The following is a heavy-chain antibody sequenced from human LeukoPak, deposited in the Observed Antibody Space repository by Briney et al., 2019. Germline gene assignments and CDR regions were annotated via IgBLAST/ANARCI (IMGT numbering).Heavy chain of an antibody. D-gene: IGHD2-21*01. CDR2: ISHSGGST. V-gene: IGHV3-23*01. CDR3: AKGRGIASGAFDI. J-gene: IGHJ3*02. CDR1: GFTFSSYA. Sequence: GGSQRLSCTASGFTFSSYAMNWVRQAPGKGLEWVSGISHSGGSTYYADSVKGRFTISRDNSENTLYLQMDSLRAEDTAVFYCAKGRGIASGAFDIWGQGTMVTVSS.